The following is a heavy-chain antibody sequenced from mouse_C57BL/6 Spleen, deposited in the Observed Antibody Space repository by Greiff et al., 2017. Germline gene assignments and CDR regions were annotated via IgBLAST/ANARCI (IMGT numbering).Heavy chain of an antibody. V-gene: IGHV1-80*01. CDR3: ARSELRLAFAD. CDR2: IYPGDGDT. D-gene: IGHD3-2*02. J-gene: IGHJ3*01. Sequence: VQLQQSGAELVTPGASVKISCKASGYAFSSYWMNWVKQRPGKGLEWIGQIYPGDGDTNYNGKFKGKATLTADKSSSTAYMQLSSLTSADSAVYFCARSELRLAFADWGQGTLVTVSA. CDR1: GYAFSSYW.